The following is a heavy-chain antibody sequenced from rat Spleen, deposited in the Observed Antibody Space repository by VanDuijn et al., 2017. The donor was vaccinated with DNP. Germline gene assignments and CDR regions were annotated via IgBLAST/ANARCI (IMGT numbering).Heavy chain of an antibody. CDR2: INTDGGTT. D-gene: IGHD1-4*01. CDR1: GFTFSDYY. V-gene: IGHV5-22*01. J-gene: IGHJ2*01. Sequence: EVQLVESGGGLVQPGRSLRLSCAASGFTFSDYYMAWVRQAPGKGLEWVASINTDGGTTYYGDSVKGRFTISRDNAKNTLYLQMNSLRSEDTATYYCARGNYPGINTFDYWGQGVMVTVSS. CDR3: ARGNYPGINTFDY.